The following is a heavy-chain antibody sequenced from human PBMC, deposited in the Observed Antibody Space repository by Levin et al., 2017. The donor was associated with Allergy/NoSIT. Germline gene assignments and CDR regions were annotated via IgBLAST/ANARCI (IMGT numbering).Heavy chain of an antibody. V-gene: IGHV3-11*01. D-gene: IGHD5-24*01. CDR3: AKHNFANDAFDV. CDR1: GFTFDDYY. J-gene: IGHJ3*01. Sequence: GGSLRLSCVASGFTFDDYYISWIRQASGRGLQWMSYISSSGSTMSYADSVKGRLTISRDNAKKSVFLHMNSLSADDTAVYFCAKHNFANDAFDVWGQGTMVTVSS. CDR2: ISSSGSTM.